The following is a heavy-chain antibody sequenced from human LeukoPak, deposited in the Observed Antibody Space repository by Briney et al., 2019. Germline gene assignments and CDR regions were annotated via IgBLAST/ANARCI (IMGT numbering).Heavy chain of an antibody. CDR3: ARDLGWTGGFFDY. D-gene: IGHD6-19*01. CDR2: IWKDGSDK. V-gene: IGHV3-7*01. J-gene: IGHJ4*02. Sequence: TGGSLRLSCTASGFIFSDYGLSWVRQAPGKGLERVANIWKDGSDKYYVDSVKGRFTISRDNAENSLYLQMNSLRAEDTAIYYCARDLGWTGGFFDYWGQGSLVTVSS. CDR1: GFIFSDYG.